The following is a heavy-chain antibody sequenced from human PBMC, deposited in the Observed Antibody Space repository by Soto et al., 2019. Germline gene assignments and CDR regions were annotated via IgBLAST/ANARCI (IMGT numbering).Heavy chain of an antibody. D-gene: IGHD3-10*01. CDR3: AKDLPSITMVRGVISHYYGMDV. CDR2: ISGSGGST. J-gene: IGHJ6*02. CDR1: GFTFSSYA. Sequence: GGSLRLSCAASGFTFSSYAMSWVRQAPGKGLEWVSAISGSGGSTYYADSVKGRFTISRDNSKNTLYLQMSSLRAEDTAVYYCAKDLPSITMVRGVISHYYGMDVWGQGTTVTVSS. V-gene: IGHV3-23*01.